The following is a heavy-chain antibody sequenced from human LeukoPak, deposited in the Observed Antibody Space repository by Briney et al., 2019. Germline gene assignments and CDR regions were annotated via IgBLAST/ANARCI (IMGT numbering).Heavy chain of an antibody. CDR2: IYYSGST. CDR1: GGSISSGDYY. CDR3: ARVTDYYGSGSYSKAWFDP. D-gene: IGHD3-10*01. V-gene: IGHV4-30-4*01. J-gene: IGHJ5*02. Sequence: PSQTLSLTCTVSGGSISSGDYYWSWIRQPPGKGLEWIGYIYYSGSTYYNPSLKSRVTISVGTSKNQFSLKLSSVTAADTAVYYCARVTDYYGSGSYSKAWFDPWGQGTLVTVSS.